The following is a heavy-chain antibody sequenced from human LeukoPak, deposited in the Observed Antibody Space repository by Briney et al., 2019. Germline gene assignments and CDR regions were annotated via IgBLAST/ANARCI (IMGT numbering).Heavy chain of an antibody. CDR3: ARHDYSNSVSGYYYGMDV. V-gene: IGHV4-59*08. Sequence: SETLSLTCTVSGGTISSYYWSWIRQPPGKGLEWIGYIYYSGSTNYNPSLKSRVTISVDTSKNQFSLKPSSVTAADTAVYYCARHDYSNSVSGYYYGMDVWGQGPTVTVSS. CDR2: IYYSGST. CDR1: GGTISSYY. D-gene: IGHD4-11*01. J-gene: IGHJ6*02.